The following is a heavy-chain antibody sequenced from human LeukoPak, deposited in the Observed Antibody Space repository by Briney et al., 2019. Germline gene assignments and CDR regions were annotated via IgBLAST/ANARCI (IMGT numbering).Heavy chain of an antibody. CDR1: GFTFSSYA. V-gene: IGHV3-23*01. J-gene: IGHJ5*02. CDR3: VRDLWWRQGES. Sequence: GGSLRLSCAASGFTFSSYAMTWVRQAPGKGLEWVSAISGSGGSTYYADSVKGRFTASRDNARNSLYLQMNSLRAEDTAVYYCVRDLWWRQGESWGQGTQVTVSS. CDR2: ISGSGGST. D-gene: IGHD2-21*02.